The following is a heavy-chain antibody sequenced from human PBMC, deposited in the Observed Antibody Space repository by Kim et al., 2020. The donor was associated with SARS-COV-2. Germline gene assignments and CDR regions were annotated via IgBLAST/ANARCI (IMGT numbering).Heavy chain of an antibody. CDR3: ARAGGYSYGPYYYYGMDV. J-gene: IGHJ6*02. CDR2: ISAYNGNT. V-gene: IGHV1-18*01. Sequence: ASVKVSCKASGYTFTSYGISWVRQAPGQGLEWMGWISAYNGNTNYAQKLQGRVTMTQDTSTSTAYMELRSLRSDDTAVYYCARAGGYSYGPYYYYGMDVWGQGTTVTVSS. D-gene: IGHD5-18*01. CDR1: GYTFTSYG.